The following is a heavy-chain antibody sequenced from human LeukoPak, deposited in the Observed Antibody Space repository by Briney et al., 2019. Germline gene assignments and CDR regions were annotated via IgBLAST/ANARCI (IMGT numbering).Heavy chain of an antibody. Sequence: SETLSLTCTVSGGSISSSIYYWGWIRQPPGKGLEWIGSFSYSGSPYYNPSLNSRVTILVDTSKNQFSLKLSSVTAADTAVYYCARGYDSSGYPYYYGMDVWGQGTTVTVSS. D-gene: IGHD3-22*01. CDR2: FSYSGSP. J-gene: IGHJ6*02. CDR1: GGSISSSIYY. V-gene: IGHV4-39*07. CDR3: ARGYDSSGYPYYYGMDV.